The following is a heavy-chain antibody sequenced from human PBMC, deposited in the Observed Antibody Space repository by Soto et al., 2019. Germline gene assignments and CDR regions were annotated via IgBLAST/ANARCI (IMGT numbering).Heavy chain of an antibody. D-gene: IGHD2-2*01. J-gene: IGHJ4*02. V-gene: IGHV3-48*01. CDR2: ITSSSSTI. CDR1: GVTFSRYA. Sequence: EVQLVESGGGLVQPGGSVRLSCAASGVTFSRYAMNWVRQAPGKGLEWVSFITSSSSTIYYADSVRGRFTISRDNAKNSLYLQMNSLRAEDPAIYYCARHIVVVPAAHSDYRGQGTLVTVSS. CDR3: ARHIVVVPAAHSDY.